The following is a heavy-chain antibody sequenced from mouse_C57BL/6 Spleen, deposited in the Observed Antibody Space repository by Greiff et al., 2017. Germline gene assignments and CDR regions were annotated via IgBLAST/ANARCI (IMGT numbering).Heavy chain of an antibody. J-gene: IGHJ3*01. CDR3: ARWKAAD. CDR2: IYPGGGGT. V-gene: IGHV1-82*01. CDR1: GYTFSGSW. Sequence: VQLVESGPELVKPGASVKISCKASGYTFSGSWMTWVKQRPGKGLEWIGRIYPGGGGTKYNGKFKGKATLTVDKSSSTAYMHLSSLTSEDSAVYFCARWKAADWGQGTLVTVSA.